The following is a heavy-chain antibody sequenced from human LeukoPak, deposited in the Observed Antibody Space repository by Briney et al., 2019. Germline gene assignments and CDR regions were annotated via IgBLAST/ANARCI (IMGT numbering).Heavy chain of an antibody. Sequence: SVKVSCTASGGTFSSYAISWVRQAPGQGLEWMGRIIPILGIANYAQKFQGRVTITADKFTSTAYMELSSLRSEDTAVYYCARYEHYGDLGGYGMDVWGQGTTVTVSS. D-gene: IGHD4-17*01. CDR2: IIPILGIA. CDR3: ARYEHYGDLGGYGMDV. V-gene: IGHV1-69*04. CDR1: GGTFSSYA. J-gene: IGHJ6*02.